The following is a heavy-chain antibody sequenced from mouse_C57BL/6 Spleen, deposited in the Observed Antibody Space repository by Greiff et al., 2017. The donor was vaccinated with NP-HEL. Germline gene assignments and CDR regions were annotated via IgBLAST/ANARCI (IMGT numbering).Heavy chain of an antibody. J-gene: IGHJ1*03. CDR1: GYAFTNYL. Sequence: QVQLKESGAELVRPGTSVKVSCKASGYAFTNYLIEWVKQRPGQGLEWIGVINPGSGGTNYNEKFKGKATLTADKSSSTAYMQLSSLTSEDSAVYFCARGVGRYFDVWGTGTTVTVSS. CDR2: INPGSGGT. D-gene: IGHD1-1*02. V-gene: IGHV1-54*01. CDR3: ARGVGRYFDV.